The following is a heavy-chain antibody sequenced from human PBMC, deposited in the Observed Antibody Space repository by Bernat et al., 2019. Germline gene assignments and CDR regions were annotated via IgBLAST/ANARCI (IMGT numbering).Heavy chain of an antibody. CDR2: IYYSGST. V-gene: IGHV4-39*01. D-gene: IGHD2-15*01. CDR1: GCSISSSSYY. Sequence: QLQLQESGPGLVKPSETLSLTCTVSGCSISSSSYYWGWIRQPPGKGLEWIGSIYYSGSTYYNPSLKSRVTISVDTSKNQFSLKLSSVTAADTAVYYCARLETYCSGGSCYNLGAFDIWGQGTMVTVSS. J-gene: IGHJ3*02. CDR3: ARLETYCSGGSCYNLGAFDI.